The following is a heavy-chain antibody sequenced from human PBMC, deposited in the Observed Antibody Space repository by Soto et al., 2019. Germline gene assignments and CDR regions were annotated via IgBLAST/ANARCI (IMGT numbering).Heavy chain of an antibody. J-gene: IGHJ4*02. V-gene: IGHV3-23*01. CDR3: AKGEWELPTYFDY. CDR2: INDHGRTT. D-gene: IGHD1-7*01. Sequence: GGSLRPSCAASGFTFGTYAMTWVRQAPGKGLEWVATINDHGRTTFYADSVKGRFTISRDNSKNTLFLQMSTLRAEDTAIYYCAKGEWELPTYFDYWGQGTLVTVSS. CDR1: GFTFGTYA.